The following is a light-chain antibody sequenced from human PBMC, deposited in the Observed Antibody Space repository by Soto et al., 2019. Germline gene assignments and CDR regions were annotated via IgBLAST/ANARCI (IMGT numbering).Light chain of an antibody. Sequence: SVLTQPPSVSAAPGQKVTISCSGSSSNIGGNSVSWYQQLPGTAPKLLIYDDNKRPSGIPDRFSGSKSGTSATLGITGFQTGDEADYYCGSWDSRPSTNVFATGTKANVL. CDR2: DDN. J-gene: IGLJ1*01. V-gene: IGLV1-51*01. CDR3: GSWDSRPSTNV. CDR1: SSNIGGNS.